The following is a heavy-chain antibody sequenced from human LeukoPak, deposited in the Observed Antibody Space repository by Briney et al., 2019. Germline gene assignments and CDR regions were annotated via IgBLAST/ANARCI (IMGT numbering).Heavy chain of an antibody. CDR1: GYSITSGYN. CDR2: IYHSGSA. V-gene: IGHV4-38-2*02. D-gene: IGHD1-26*01. CDR3: ARARYSGSYYDY. Sequence: QPSETLSLTCTVSGYSITSGYNWAWIRQPPGKVLEWIGSIYHSGSAYYNPSLKSRVTISVDTSKNQFSLKLSSVTAADTAVYYCARARYSGSYYDYWGQGTLVTVSS. J-gene: IGHJ4*02.